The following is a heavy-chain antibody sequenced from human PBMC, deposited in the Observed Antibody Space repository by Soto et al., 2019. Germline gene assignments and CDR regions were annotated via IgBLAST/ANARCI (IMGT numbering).Heavy chain of an antibody. CDR3: ARGEGWLTGSTFFDY. Sequence: EVQLVETGGGLIQPGGSLRLSCAASGFTVSSKYMSWVRQAPGKGLEWVSVIYSGGRTYYADSVKGRFTISRDNSRNTLYLQTNSLRAEDTAVYHCARGEGWLTGSTFFDYWGQGTPVTVSS. CDR2: IYSGGRT. J-gene: IGHJ4*02. D-gene: IGHD5-12*01. V-gene: IGHV3-53*02. CDR1: GFTVSSKY.